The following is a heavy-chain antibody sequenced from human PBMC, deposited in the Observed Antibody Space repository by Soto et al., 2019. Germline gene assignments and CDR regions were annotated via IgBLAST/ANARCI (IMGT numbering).Heavy chain of an antibody. V-gene: IGHV4-34*01. Sequence: QVQLQQWGAGLLKPSETLSLTCAVYGGSFSGYYWSWIRQPPGKGLEWIGEINHSGSTNYNPSLKSRATISVDTPKNQFSLKLSSVTAADTAVYYCASGRYYAILGRQRQNQYFQHWGQGTLVTVSS. J-gene: IGHJ1*01. CDR3: ASGRYYAILGRQRQNQYFQH. CDR1: GGSFSGYY. D-gene: IGHD3-9*01. CDR2: INHSGST.